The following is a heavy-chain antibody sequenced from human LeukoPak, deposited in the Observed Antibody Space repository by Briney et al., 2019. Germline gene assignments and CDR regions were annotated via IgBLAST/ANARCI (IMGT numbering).Heavy chain of an antibody. D-gene: IGHD2-8*01. CDR2: IYGGGNT. Sequence: GGSLRLSCAASGFTVSSNYMNWVRQAPGRGLEWVSFIYGGGNTYYADSVKGRFTFSRDNSKNTLYLQMDSLRAEDTAVYYCAKEYCSNSVCHSLDYWGQGTLVTVSS. CDR3: AKEYCSNSVCHSLDY. V-gene: IGHV3-66*02. CDR1: GFTVSSNY. J-gene: IGHJ4*02.